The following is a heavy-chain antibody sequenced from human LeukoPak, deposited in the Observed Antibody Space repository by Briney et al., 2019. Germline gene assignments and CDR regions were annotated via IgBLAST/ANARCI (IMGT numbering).Heavy chain of an antibody. CDR1: GFTVSSNY. D-gene: IGHD2-2*01. CDR3: ARDNGYCSSTSCPYYFDY. CDR2: IYSGGST. J-gene: IGHJ4*02. V-gene: IGHV3-66*01. Sequence: GGSLRLSCAVSGFTVSSNYMSWVRQAPGKGLEWVSVIYSGGSTYYVDSVKGRFTISRDNSKNTLYLQMNSLRAEDTAVYYCARDNGYCSSTSCPYYFDYWGQGTLVTVSS.